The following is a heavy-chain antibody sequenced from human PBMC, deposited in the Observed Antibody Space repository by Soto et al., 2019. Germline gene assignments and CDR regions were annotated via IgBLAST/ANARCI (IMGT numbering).Heavy chain of an antibody. D-gene: IGHD3-10*01. CDR1: GFTFSSYA. CDR3: ATPPGRDGSGSPFPFDY. J-gene: IGHJ4*02. Sequence: PGGSLRLSCAASGFTFSSYAMSWVRQAPGKGLEWVSAISGSGGSTYYADSVKGRFTISRDNAKNTLYLQMNSLRAEDTAVYYCATPPGRDGSGSPFPFDYWGQGILVTDSS. V-gene: IGHV3-23*01. CDR2: ISGSGGST.